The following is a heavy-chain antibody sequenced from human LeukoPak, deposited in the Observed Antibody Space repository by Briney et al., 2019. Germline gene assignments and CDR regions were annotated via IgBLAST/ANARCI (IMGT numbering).Heavy chain of an antibody. CDR1: GGSMNNNY. Sequence: PSETLSLTCTVSGGSMNNNYWSWIRQPAGKGLEWVGRIHSSGSTNYNPSLKSRVTMSVDTSKNQFSLKLSSVTAADTAVYYCARYDVDMATNNWGQGTLVTVSS. V-gene: IGHV4-4*07. CDR2: IHSSGST. J-gene: IGHJ4*02. D-gene: IGHD5-24*01. CDR3: ARYDVDMATNN.